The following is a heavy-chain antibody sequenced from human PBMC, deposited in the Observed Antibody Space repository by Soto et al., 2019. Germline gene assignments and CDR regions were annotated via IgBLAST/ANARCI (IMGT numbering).Heavy chain of an antibody. CDR1: GYTFTSYY. V-gene: IGHV1-46*01. CDR2: INPSGGST. J-gene: IGHJ6*02. Sequence: ASVKVSCKASGYTFTSYYMHWVRQAPGQGLEWMGIINPSGGSTSYAQKFQGRVTMTRDTSTSTVYMELSSLRSEDTAVYYCARDRVWYSSGWYAPNYYYYGMDVWGQGTTVTVSS. CDR3: ARDRVWYSSGWYAPNYYYYGMDV. D-gene: IGHD6-19*01.